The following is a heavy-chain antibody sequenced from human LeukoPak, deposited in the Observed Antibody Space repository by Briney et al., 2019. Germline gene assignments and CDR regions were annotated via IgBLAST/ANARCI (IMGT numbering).Heavy chain of an antibody. CDR2: IYPGDSDT. CDR1: EYSFTSYW. D-gene: IGHD2-21*02. CDR3: ARRAYCGGDCYAFDI. J-gene: IGHJ3*02. Sequence: GESLKISCKGSEYSFTSYWIGWVRQMPGKGLEWMGIIYPGDSDTRYSPSFQGQVTISADKSISTAYLQWSSLKASDTAMYYCARRAYCGGDCYAFDIWGQGTMVTVSS. V-gene: IGHV5-51*01.